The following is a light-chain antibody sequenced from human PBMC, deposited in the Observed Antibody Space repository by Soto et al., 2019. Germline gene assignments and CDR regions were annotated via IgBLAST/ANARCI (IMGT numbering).Light chain of an antibody. V-gene: IGLV2-14*01. Sequence: QSALTQPASVSDSPGQSITISCTGTSSDVGGSNFVSWYQHHPGKPPKLIIYDVANRPSGVSNRFSGSKSGSTASLIISRLQTEDEADYCYVSYASSTTYVFGTGTKVTVL. CDR2: DVA. CDR3: VSYASSTTYV. CDR1: SSDVGGSNF. J-gene: IGLJ1*01.